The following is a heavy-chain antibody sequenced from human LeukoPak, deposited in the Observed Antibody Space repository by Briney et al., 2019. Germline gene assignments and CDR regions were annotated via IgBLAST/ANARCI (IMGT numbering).Heavy chain of an antibody. V-gene: IGHV3-30*04. CDR2: ISYDGSSK. Sequence: GGSLRLSCAASGFTLSSYSMHWVRQAPGKGLEWVAVISYDGSSKYYADSVKGRFTISRDNSKNTLYLQMNSLKTEDTAVYYCTTDAPDYGDPYYYYYMDVWGKGTTVTVSS. CDR3: TTDAPDYGDPYYYYYMDV. J-gene: IGHJ6*03. CDR1: GFTLSSYS. D-gene: IGHD4-17*01.